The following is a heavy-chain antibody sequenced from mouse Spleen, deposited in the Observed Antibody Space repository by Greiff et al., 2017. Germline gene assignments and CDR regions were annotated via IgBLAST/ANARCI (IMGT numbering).Heavy chain of an antibody. Sequence: VQLVESGAELVMPGASVKLSCKASGYTFTSYWMHWVKQRPGQGLEWIGEIDPSDSYTNYNQKFKGKSTLTVDKSSSTAYMQLSSLTYEDSAVYYCARGRDVGFDYWGQGTTLTVSS. V-gene: IGHV1-69*01. J-gene: IGHJ2*01. CDR2: IDPSDSYT. CDR3: ARGRDVGFDY. D-gene: IGHD3-3*01. CDR1: GYTFTSYW.